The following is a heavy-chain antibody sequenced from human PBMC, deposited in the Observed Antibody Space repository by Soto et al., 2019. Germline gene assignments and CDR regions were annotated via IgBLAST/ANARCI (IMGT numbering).Heavy chain of an antibody. V-gene: IGHV3-30-3*01. CDR3: ARSISVGRLDY. CDR1: GFTFSSYA. J-gene: IGHJ4*02. D-gene: IGHD6-6*01. CDR2: ISYDGSNK. Sequence: GGSLRLSCAASGFTFSSYAMHWVRQAPGKGLEWVAVISYDGSNKYYADSVKGRFTISRDNSKNTLYLQMNSLRAEDTAVYYCARSISVGRLDYWGQGTLVTVSS.